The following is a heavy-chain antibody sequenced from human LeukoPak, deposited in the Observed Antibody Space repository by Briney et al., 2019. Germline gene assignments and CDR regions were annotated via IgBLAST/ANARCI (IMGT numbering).Heavy chain of an antibody. Sequence: GGSLRLSCAASGFTFSSYSMNWVRQAPGKGLEWVSSISSSSSYIYYADSVKGRFTISRDNAKNSLYLQMNSLRAEDTAVYYCARELRFLENREFDYWGQGTLVTVSS. V-gene: IGHV3-21*01. J-gene: IGHJ4*02. D-gene: IGHD3-3*01. CDR1: GFTFSSYS. CDR3: ARELRFLENREFDY. CDR2: ISSSSSYI.